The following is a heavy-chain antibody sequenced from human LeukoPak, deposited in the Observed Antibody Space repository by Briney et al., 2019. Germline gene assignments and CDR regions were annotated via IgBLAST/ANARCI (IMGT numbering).Heavy chain of an antibody. V-gene: IGHV3-30*18. J-gene: IGHJ4*02. CDR2: ISYDGSNK. CDR3: AKGSGYSGYDYFDY. CDR1: GFTFSSYG. D-gene: IGHD5-12*01. Sequence: GGSLRLSCAASGFTFSSYGMHWVRQAPDKGLEWVAVISYDGSNKYYADSVKGRFTISRDNSKNTLYLQMNSLRAEDTAVYYCAKGSGYSGYDYFDYWGQGTLVTVSS.